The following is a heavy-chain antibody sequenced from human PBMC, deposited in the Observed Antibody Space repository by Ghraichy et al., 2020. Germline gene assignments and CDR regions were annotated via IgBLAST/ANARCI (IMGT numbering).Heavy chain of an antibody. CDR2: IYYSGST. CDR1: GGSISSYY. V-gene: IGHV4-59*01. D-gene: IGHD1-1*01. Sequence: SETLSLTCTVSGGSISSYYWSWIRQPPGKGLEWIGYIYYSGSTNYNPSLKSRVTISVDTSKNQFSLKLSSVTAADTAVYYCATIAQLDPNGGFDYWGQGTLVTVSS. J-gene: IGHJ4*02. CDR3: ATIAQLDPNGGFDY.